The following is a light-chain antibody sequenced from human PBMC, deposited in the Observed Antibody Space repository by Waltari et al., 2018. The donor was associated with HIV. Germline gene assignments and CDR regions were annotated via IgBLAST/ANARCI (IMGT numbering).Light chain of an antibody. CDR1: RSNIGNNY. V-gene: IGLV1-51*01. J-gene: IGLJ2*01. Sequence: QSVLTQPPSVSAAPGQKVTISCSGSRSNIGNNYVSWYQQFPGAAPKLLIYENNKRPSGIPDRFSGSKSGTSATLGVTGLQTGDEADYYCGTWDGSLGSGVFGGGTKLTVL. CDR3: GTWDGSLGSGV. CDR2: ENN.